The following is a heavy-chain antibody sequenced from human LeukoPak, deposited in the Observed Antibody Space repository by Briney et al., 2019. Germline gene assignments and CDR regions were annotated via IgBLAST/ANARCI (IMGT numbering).Heavy chain of an antibody. Sequence: GESLKISCKGSGYSFTSYWIGWVRQMPGKGLEWMGIIYPGDSDTRYSPSFQGQVTISADKSISTAYLQWSSLKASDTAMYCCARQTYSYDSSGYFGFDFWGQGTLVTVSS. D-gene: IGHD3-22*01. CDR2: IYPGDSDT. V-gene: IGHV5-51*01. J-gene: IGHJ4*02. CDR1: GYSFTSYW. CDR3: ARQTYSYDSSGYFGFDF.